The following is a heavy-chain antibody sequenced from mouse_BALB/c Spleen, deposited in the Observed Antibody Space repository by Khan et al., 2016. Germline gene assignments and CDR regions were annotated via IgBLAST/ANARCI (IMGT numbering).Heavy chain of an antibody. V-gene: IGHV10-1*02. Sequence: EVQLVESGGGLVQPKGSLKISCAASGFTFNTYAMNWVRQAPGKGLEWVARIRSRSNNYATYYADSVKDRFTISRDDSQNILYLQMNNLKTEDTAMYYCVGSDYDYWGQGSSVTVSS. CDR2: IRSRSNNYAT. CDR3: VGSDYDY. J-gene: IGHJ4*01. D-gene: IGHD2-4*01. CDR1: GFTFNTYA.